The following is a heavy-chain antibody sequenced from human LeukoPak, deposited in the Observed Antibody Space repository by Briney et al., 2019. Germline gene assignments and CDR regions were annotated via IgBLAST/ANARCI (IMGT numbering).Heavy chain of an antibody. J-gene: IGHJ4*02. Sequence: GGSLRLSCAASGFTFDDFAMHWVRQAPGKGLEWVSAISGSGGSTYYADSVKGRFTISRDNSKNTLYLQMNSLRAEDTAVYYCASIRGGYGDPFDYWGQGTLVTVSS. D-gene: IGHD4-17*01. CDR3: ASIRGGYGDPFDY. V-gene: IGHV3-23*01. CDR2: ISGSGGST. CDR1: GFTFDDFA.